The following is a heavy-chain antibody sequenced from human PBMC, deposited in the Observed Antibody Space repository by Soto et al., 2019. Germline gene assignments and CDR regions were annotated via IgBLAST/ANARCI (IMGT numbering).Heavy chain of an antibody. D-gene: IGHD4-17*01. CDR1: GFTVSSNF. J-gene: IGHJ4*02. CDR3: ARMGDYARALNY. CDR2: VYSGGST. V-gene: IGHV3-53*01. Sequence: GSLRLSCAASGFTVSSNFMSWVRQAPGKGLEWVSVVYSGGSTYYADSVKGRFTISRDNSKNTLYLQMNSLRAEDTAVYYCARMGDYARALNYWGQGTLVTVSS.